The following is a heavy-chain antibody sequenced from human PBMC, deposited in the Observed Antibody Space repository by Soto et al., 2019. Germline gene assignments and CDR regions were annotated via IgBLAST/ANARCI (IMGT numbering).Heavy chain of an antibody. CDR3: ARESDYYDSSGYRYFDY. J-gene: IGHJ4*02. Sequence: PGGSLRLSCAASGFTFSSYDMHWVRQATGKGLEWVSAIGTAGDTYYPGSVKGRFTISRENAKNSLYLQMNSLRAGDTAVYYCARESDYYDSSGYRYFDYWGQGTLVTVSS. CDR2: IGTAGDT. V-gene: IGHV3-13*01. CDR1: GFTFSSYD. D-gene: IGHD3-22*01.